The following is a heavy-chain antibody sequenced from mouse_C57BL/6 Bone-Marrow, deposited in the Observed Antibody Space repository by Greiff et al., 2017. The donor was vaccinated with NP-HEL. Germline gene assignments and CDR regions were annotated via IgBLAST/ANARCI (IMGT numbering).Heavy chain of an antibody. CDR1: GYTFTSYW. CDR2: IDPSDSYT. CDR3: AREGVITTIFDY. J-gene: IGHJ2*01. Sequence: LQQPGAELVMPGASVKLSCKASGYTFTSYWMHWVKQRPGQGLEWIGEIDPSDSYTNYNQKFKGKSTLTVDKSSSTAYMQLSSLTSEDSAVYYCAREGVITTIFDYWGQGTTLTVSS. V-gene: IGHV1-69*01. D-gene: IGHD1-1*01.